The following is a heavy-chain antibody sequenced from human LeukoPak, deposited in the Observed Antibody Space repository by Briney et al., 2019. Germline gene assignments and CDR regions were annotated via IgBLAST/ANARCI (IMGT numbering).Heavy chain of an antibody. V-gene: IGHV5-51*01. D-gene: IGHD5-12*01. CDR3: ARHEGGSGYERWGIQGWFDP. J-gene: IGHJ5*02. CDR2: IYPGDSDT. Sequence: GESLKISCKGSGYSFTSYWIGWVRQMPGKGLEWMGIIYPGDSDTRYSPSFQGQVTISADKSISTAYLQWSSLKASDTAMYYCARHEGGSGYERWGIQGWFDPWGQGTLVTVSS. CDR1: GYSFTSYW.